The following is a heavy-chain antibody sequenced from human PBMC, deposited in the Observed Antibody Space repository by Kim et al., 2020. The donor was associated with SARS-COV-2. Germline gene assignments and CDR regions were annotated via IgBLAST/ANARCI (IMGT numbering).Heavy chain of an antibody. CDR2: IYYSGST. V-gene: IGHV4-39*01. J-gene: IGHJ5*02. CDR3: ARQARRGHIVARHDWFDP. Sequence: SETLSLTCTVSGGSISSSSYYWGWIRQPPGKGLEWIGSIYYSGSTYYNPSLKSRVTISVDTSKNQFSLKLSSVTAADTAVYYCARQARRGHIVARHDWFDPWGQRTRVTVSS. D-gene: IGHD2-15*01. CDR1: GGSISSSSYY.